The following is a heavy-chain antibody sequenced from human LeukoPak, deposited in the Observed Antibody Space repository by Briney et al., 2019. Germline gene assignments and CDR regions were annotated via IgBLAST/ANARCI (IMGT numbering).Heavy chain of an antibody. CDR1: GGSISSSSYY. D-gene: IGHD3-10*01. CDR2: IYYSGST. V-gene: IGHV4-39*01. CDR3: ARAVRGVIVWFDP. Sequence: PSETLSLTCTVSGGSISSSSYYWGWIRQPPGKGLEWIGSIYYSGSTYYNPSLKSRVTISVDTSKNQFSLKLSSVTAADTAVYYCARAVRGVIVWFDPWGQGTLVTVSS. J-gene: IGHJ5*02.